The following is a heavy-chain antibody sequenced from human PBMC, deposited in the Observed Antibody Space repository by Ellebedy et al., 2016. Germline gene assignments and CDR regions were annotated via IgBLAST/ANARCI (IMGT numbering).Heavy chain of an antibody. J-gene: IGHJ3*02. CDR2: IIPIFGTA. CDR3: ASWVTHDAFDI. Sequence: SVKVSXKASGGTFSSYAISWVRQAPGQGLEWMGGIIPIFGTANYAQKFQGRVTITADESTSTAYMELSSLRSEDTAVYYCASWVTHDAFDIWGQGTMVTVSS. D-gene: IGHD2-21*02. V-gene: IGHV1-69*13. CDR1: GGTFSSYA.